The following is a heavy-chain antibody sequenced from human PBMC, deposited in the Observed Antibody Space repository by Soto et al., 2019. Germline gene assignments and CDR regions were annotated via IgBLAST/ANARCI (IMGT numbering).Heavy chain of an antibody. CDR3: ARPPGYISDWYYFDL. CDR1: GFTFSSYA. CDR2: ISYDGSNK. J-gene: IGHJ4*02. D-gene: IGHD3-9*01. Sequence: GGSLRLSCAASGFTFSSYAMHWVRQAPGKGLEWVAVISYDGSNKYYADSVKGRFTISRDNSKNTLYLQLSSLMSEDTAVYYCARPPGYISDWYYFDLWGQGTQVTVSS. V-gene: IGHV3-30-3*01.